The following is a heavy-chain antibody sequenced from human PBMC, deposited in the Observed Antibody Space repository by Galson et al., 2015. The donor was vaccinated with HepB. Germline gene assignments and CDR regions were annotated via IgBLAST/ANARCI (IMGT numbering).Heavy chain of an antibody. CDR1: GFTFSSNA. CDR2: ISDRGGRT. V-gene: IGHV3-23*01. Sequence: SLRLSCAASGFTFSSNAMTWVRQAPGTGLEWVSSISDRGGRTYYADTATGRFTISRDNSKNTLYLQMNSLRVEDTAVYYCAKDQRSSRASRYDWFDPWGQGTLVTVSS. CDR3: AKDQRSSRASRYDWFDP. D-gene: IGHD6-25*01. J-gene: IGHJ5*02.